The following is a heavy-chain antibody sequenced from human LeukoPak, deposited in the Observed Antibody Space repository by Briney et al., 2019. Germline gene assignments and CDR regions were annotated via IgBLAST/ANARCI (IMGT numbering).Heavy chain of an antibody. D-gene: IGHD4-17*01. CDR3: ARVVRGAVTSNCFDP. CDR2: ISNSGTT. CDR1: GGSINDYY. V-gene: IGHV4-59*01. J-gene: IGHJ5*02. Sequence: SETLSLTCTVSGGSINDYYWTWIRQAPGKGLEWLGYISNSGTTDYNPSLKSRVTMSVDTSKNELSLKVTSVTAADTAMYYCARVVRGAVTSNCFDPWGQGTLVTVSS.